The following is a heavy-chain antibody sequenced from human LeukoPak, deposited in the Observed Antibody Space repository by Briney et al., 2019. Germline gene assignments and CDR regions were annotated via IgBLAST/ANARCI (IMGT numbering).Heavy chain of an antibody. V-gene: IGHV4-59*08. CDR2: IYYSGST. D-gene: IGHD6-19*01. CDR3: ARRGYSSGFDYIDY. Sequence: SESLSLTCAVSGVAISSYYWSWIRQPPGKGLEWGGYIYYSGSTTYNPSLTRPVTISVDTSKRQFSLKPSSVIAADAAVYYCARRGYSSGFDYIDYWGQGTLVTVSS. J-gene: IGHJ4*02. CDR1: GVAISSYY.